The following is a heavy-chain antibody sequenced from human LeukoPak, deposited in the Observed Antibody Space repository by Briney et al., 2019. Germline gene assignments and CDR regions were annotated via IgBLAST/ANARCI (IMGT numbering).Heavy chain of an antibody. D-gene: IGHD6-19*01. Sequence: PGGSLRLSCAASGFTFSSYAMHWVRQAPGKGLEWVAVISYDGSNKYYADSVKGRFTISRDNSKNTLYLQMNSLRAEDTAVYYCATPDPLIAVATQYDYWGQGTLVTVSS. V-gene: IGHV3-30-3*01. CDR3: ATPDPLIAVATQYDY. J-gene: IGHJ4*02. CDR2: ISYDGSNK. CDR1: GFTFSSYA.